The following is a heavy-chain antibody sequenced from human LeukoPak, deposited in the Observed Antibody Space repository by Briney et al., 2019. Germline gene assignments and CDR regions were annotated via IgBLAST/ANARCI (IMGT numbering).Heavy chain of an antibody. CDR2: IDTNTGNP. V-gene: IGHV7-4-1*02. CDR1: GYTFTNYP. CDR3: TRDSYCSGGRCYSRVGY. Sequence: GASVKVSCKASGYTFTNYPMNWVRQAPGQGLEWMGWIDTNTGNPTYAQGFTERFVFSLDTPVTTTYLQISSLKAEDTAVYYCTRDSYCSGGRCYSRVGYWGQGTLVTVSS. J-gene: IGHJ4*02. D-gene: IGHD2-15*01.